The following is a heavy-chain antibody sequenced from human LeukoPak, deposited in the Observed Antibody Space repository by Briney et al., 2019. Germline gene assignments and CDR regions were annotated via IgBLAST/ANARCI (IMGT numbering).Heavy chain of an antibody. CDR3: ARDREAAGGEPFDY. CDR1: GFTVRSNY. V-gene: IGHV3-66*02. J-gene: IGHJ4*02. CDR2: IYSGGTT. Sequence: GRSLRLSCAAAGFTVRSNYMSWVRQAPGKGLEWVSIIYSGGTTYYADSVQGRFTISRDSSKNTLYLQMNSLRTEDTAVYYCARDREAAGGEPFDYWGQGTLVTVSS. D-gene: IGHD6-13*01.